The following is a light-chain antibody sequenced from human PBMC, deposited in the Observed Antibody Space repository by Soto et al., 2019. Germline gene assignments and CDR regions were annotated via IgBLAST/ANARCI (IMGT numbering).Light chain of an antibody. J-gene: IGKJ1*01. CDR3: HQYNNWPWT. CDR1: QRVSSH. V-gene: IGKV3-15*01. CDR2: AAS. Sequence: ETVMTQSPVTLSVSPGDTVTLSCRASQRVSSHLAWYQQKPGQAPRLLIYAASTRATGIPVRFSGSGSETEFTLTIRSLQSEDFALYYCHQYNNWPWTFGQGTKVEIK.